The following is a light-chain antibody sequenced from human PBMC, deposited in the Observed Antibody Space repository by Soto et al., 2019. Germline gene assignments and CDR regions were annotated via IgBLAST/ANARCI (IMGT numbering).Light chain of an antibody. Sequence: QSALIQPPSVSGSPGQSVTISCTGTSSDVGGYNYVSWYQQHPGKAPKLMIYEVNKWPSGVPDRFSGSKSGNTASLTVSGLQAEDEADYYCSSYAGSSNVFGTGTKVTVL. CDR1: SSDVGGYNY. CDR3: SSYAGSSNV. V-gene: IGLV2-8*01. CDR2: EVN. J-gene: IGLJ1*01.